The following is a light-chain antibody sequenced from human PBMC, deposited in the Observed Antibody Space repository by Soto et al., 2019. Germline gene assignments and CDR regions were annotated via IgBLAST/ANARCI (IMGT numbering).Light chain of an antibody. CDR2: EAT. J-gene: IGLJ1*01. CDR1: SSNIGSYNF. Sequence: QSALTQPASVSGSPGQSITISCTGTSSNIGSYNFVSWYQQRPGRAPKLMILEATKRPSGVPPRFSGSKSGNTASLTISGLQAEDEADYYCCSYVGATTYVFGSGTKLTVL. CDR3: CSYVGATTYV. V-gene: IGLV2-23*01.